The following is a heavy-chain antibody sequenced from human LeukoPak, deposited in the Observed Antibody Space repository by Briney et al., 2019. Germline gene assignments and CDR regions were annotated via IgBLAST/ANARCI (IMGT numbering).Heavy chain of an antibody. D-gene: IGHD5-18*01. CDR1: GFTFSDYY. V-gene: IGHV3-30*03. CDR3: ARDLGPRGYSYGVGYYFDY. J-gene: IGHJ4*02. CDR2: ISYDGSNK. Sequence: GGSLRLSCAASGFTFSDYYMSWIRQAPGKGLEWVAVISYDGSNKYYADSVKGRFTISRDNSKNTLYLQMNSLRAEDTAVYYCARDLGPRGYSYGVGYYFDYWGQGTLVTVSS.